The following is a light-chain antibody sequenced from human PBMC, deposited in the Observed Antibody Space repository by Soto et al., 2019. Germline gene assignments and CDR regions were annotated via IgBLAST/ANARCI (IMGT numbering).Light chain of an antibody. CDR3: SSYTSSITYV. J-gene: IGLJ1*01. CDR1: SSDVGGYNY. V-gene: IGLV2-14*01. Sequence: QSVLTQPASVSGSPGQSITISCTGASSDVGGYNYVSWYQQRPDEAPKLMIYDVNNRPSGVSNRFSGSKSGNTASLTISGLQAEDEADYYCSSYTSSITYVFGTVTNVTVL. CDR2: DVN.